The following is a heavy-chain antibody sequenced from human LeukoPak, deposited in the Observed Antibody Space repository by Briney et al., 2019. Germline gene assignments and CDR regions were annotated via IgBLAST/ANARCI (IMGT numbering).Heavy chain of an antibody. J-gene: IGHJ4*02. CDR2: IYYSGST. D-gene: IGHD5-18*01. CDR1: GGSISSGDYY. Sequence: SETLSLTCTVSGGSISSGDYYWGWIRQPPGKGLEWIGSIYYSGSTYYNPSLKSRVTISVDTSKNQFSLKLSSVTAADTAVYYCATTAVATAEGYWGQGTLVTVSS. V-gene: IGHV4-39*01. CDR3: ATTAVATAEGY.